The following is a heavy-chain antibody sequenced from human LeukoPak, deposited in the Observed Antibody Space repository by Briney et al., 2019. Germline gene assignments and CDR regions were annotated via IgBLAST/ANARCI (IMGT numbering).Heavy chain of an antibody. CDR1: GGSFSGYY. J-gene: IGHJ6*03. Sequence: PSETLSLTCAVYGGSFSGYYWSWIRQPPGKGLEWIGEINHSGSTNYNPSLKSRVTISVDTSKNQFSLRLSSVTAADTAVYYCARGGDYGGPNTGGNLEFCMDVWGKGTTVTVSS. V-gene: IGHV4-34*01. CDR2: INHSGST. D-gene: IGHD4-23*01. CDR3: ARGGDYGGPNTGGNLEFCMDV.